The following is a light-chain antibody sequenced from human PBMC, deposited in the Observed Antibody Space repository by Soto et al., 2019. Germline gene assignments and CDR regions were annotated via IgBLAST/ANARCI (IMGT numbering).Light chain of an antibody. CDR2: DAS. CDR1: QSIGSGY. Sequence: EIVLTQSPGTLSLSPGERATLSCRAGQSIGSGYLAWYQHKPGQAPRLLIRDASSRATGIPDRFSGSGSGTDFTLTISSLEPEDFAVYYCQQRSNWPETFGQGTKVDIK. CDR3: QQRSNWPET. V-gene: IGKV3D-20*02. J-gene: IGKJ1*01.